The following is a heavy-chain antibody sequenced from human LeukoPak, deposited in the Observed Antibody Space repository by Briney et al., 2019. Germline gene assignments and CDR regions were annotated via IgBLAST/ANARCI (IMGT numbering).Heavy chain of an antibody. CDR1: GYTFTSYD. D-gene: IGHD1-26*01. CDR2: MNPNSGNA. CDR3: ARGQWEDGGNWFDP. J-gene: IGHJ5*02. V-gene: IGHV1-8*01. Sequence: ASVKVSCKASGYTFTSYDINWVRQATGQGLEWMGWMNPNSGNAGYAQKFQGRVTMTRNTSITTAYMELSSLRSEDTAVYYCARGQWEDGGNWFDPWGQGTLVTVSS.